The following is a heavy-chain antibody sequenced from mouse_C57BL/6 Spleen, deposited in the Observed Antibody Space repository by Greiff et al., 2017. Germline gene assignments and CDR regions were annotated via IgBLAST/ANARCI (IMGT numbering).Heavy chain of an antibody. Sequence: VQLQQPGAELVRPGTSVKLSCKASGYTFTSYWMHWVKQRPGQGLEWIGVIDPSDSYTNYNQKFKGKATLTVDTSSSTAYMQLSSLPSEDSAVYYCARAMITRGYYFGYWGQGTTLTVSS. V-gene: IGHV1-59*01. J-gene: IGHJ2*01. D-gene: IGHD2-4*01. CDR1: GYTFTSYW. CDR3: ARAMITRGYYFGY. CDR2: IDPSDSYT.